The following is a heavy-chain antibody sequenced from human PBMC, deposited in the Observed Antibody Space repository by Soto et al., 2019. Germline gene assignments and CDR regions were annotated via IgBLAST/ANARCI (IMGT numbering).Heavy chain of an antibody. V-gene: IGHV4-4*02. CDR1: GGSISNINW. Sequence: QVQLHESGPGLVKPSGTLSLTCAVSGGSISNINWWNWVRQPPGRGLEWIGEIFHSGSTNYNPSLKNRVTISVDKSKNRFSLKLNSVTAADAAVYFCARKSRSGSSPYYLDSWGQGTLVTVSS. J-gene: IGHJ4*02. D-gene: IGHD3-10*01. CDR3: ARKSRSGSSPYYLDS. CDR2: IFHSGST.